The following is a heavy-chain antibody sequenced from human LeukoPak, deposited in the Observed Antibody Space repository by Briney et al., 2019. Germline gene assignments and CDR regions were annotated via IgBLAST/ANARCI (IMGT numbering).Heavy chain of an antibody. V-gene: IGHV3-30*02. D-gene: IGHD1-26*01. J-gene: IGHJ6*03. CDR2: IRYDGSNK. CDR3: AKEGDYYYYYMDV. Sequence: GGSLRLSCAASGFTFSSYGMHWVRQAPGKGLEWVAFIRYDGSNKYYADSVKGRFTISRDNSKNTLYLQMNSLRAEDTAAYYCAKEGDYYYYYMDVWGKGTTVTVSS. CDR1: GFTFSSYG.